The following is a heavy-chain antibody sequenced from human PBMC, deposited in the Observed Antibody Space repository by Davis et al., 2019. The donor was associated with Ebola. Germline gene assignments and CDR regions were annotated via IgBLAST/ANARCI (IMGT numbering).Heavy chain of an antibody. CDR2: ISGSGGST. CDR1: GFAFSTHG. J-gene: IGHJ6*02. D-gene: IGHD3-3*01. Sequence: GESLKISCAASGFAFSTHGIHWVRQAPGKGLEWVSAISGSGGSTYYADSVKGRFTISRDNSKNTLYLQMNSLRAEDTAVYYCAKMYYDFWSGYNPPMDVWGQGTTVTVSS. V-gene: IGHV3-23*01. CDR3: AKMYYDFWSGYNPPMDV.